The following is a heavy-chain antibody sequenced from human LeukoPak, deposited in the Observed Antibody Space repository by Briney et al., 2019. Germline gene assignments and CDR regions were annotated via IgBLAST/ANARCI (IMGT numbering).Heavy chain of an antibody. J-gene: IGHJ4*01. CDR3: AGDHYLALKD. CDR1: GGSFSDKY. D-gene: IGHD1-14*01. Sequence: SETLSLTCAVYGGSFSDKYWSWIRQSPGKGLEWIGEISPSGSTNYNASLKSRVTISVDTSNNQFSPKLSSVTAADTAVYYCAGDHYLALKDWGHGILVTVSS. CDR2: ISPSGST. V-gene: IGHV4-34*01.